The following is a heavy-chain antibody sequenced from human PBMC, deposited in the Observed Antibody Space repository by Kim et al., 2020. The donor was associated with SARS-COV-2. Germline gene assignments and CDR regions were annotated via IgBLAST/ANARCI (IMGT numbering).Heavy chain of an antibody. CDR1: GGTFSSYA. J-gene: IGHJ6*02. CDR2: IIPIFGTA. Sequence: SVKVSCKASGGTFSSYAISWVRQAPGQGLEWMGGIIPIFGTANYAQKFQGRVTITADESTSTAYMELSSLRSEDTAVYYCARGWSLLPLGPRRVYGMDVWGQGTTVTVSS. V-gene: IGHV1-69*13. CDR3: ARGWSLLPLGPRRVYGMDV. D-gene: IGHD2-15*01.